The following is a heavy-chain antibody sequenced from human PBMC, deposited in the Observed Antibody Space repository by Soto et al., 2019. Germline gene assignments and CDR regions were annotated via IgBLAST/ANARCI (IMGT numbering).Heavy chain of an antibody. CDR3: ARDTYYDFWSGYYPTTYYYYGMDV. V-gene: IGHV1-46*01. J-gene: IGHJ6*02. Sequence: ASVKVSCKASGYTFTSYYMHWVRQAPGQGLEWMGIINPSGGSTSYAQKFQGRVTMTRDTSTSTVYMELSSLRSEDTAVYYCARDTYYDFWSGYYPTTYYYYGMDVWGQGTTVTVSS. D-gene: IGHD3-3*01. CDR1: GYTFTSYY. CDR2: INPSGGST.